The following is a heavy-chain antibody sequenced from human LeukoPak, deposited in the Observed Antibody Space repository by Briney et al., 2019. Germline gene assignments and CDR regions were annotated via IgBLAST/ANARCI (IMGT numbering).Heavy chain of an antibody. CDR3: AREYSSGWYGGYFDY. J-gene: IGHJ4*02. V-gene: IGHV4-59*01. D-gene: IGHD6-19*01. CDR1: GGSISSYY. Sequence: SETLSLTCTVSGGSISSYYWSWIRQPPGKGLEWIGYIYYSGSTNYNPSLKSRVTISVDTSKNQFSLKLSSVTAADTAVYYCAREYSSGWYGGYFDYWGQGTLVTVSS. CDR2: IYYSGST.